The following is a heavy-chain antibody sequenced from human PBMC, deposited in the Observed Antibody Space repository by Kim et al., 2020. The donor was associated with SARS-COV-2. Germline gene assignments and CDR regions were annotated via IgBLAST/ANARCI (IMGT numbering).Heavy chain of an antibody. D-gene: IGHD2-2*01. CDR2: INHSGST. Sequence: SETLSLTCAVYGGSFSGYYWSWIRQPPGKGLEWIGEINHSGSTNYNPSLKSRVTISVDTSKNQFSLKLSSVTAADTAVYYCARVFVVVPAATEYSNNRGKYYYYYGMDVWGQGTTVTVSS. CDR1: GGSFSGYY. J-gene: IGHJ6*02. CDR3: ARVFVVVPAATEYSNNRGKYYYYYGMDV. V-gene: IGHV4-34*01.